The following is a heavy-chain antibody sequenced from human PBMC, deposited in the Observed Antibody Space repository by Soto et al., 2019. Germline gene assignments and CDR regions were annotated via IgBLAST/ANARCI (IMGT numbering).Heavy chain of an antibody. V-gene: IGHV1-69*01. CDR3: ARDRDFGNYFDSAY. CDR1: GGTFDTYA. J-gene: IGHJ4*02. Sequence: QVQLVQSGAEVRKPGSSVKVSCKASGGTFDTYAVSWVRQAPVQGLEWMGGIIPMFGTPYYGQRLQGRVTISADESTGTAYMELSSLRSEDTAVYYCARDRDFGNYFDSAYWGQGTLVTVSS. CDR2: IIPMFGTP. D-gene: IGHD1-26*01.